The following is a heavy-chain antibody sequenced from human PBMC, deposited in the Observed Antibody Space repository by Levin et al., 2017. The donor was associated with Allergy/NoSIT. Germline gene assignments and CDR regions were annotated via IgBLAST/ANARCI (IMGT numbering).Heavy chain of an antibody. CDR1: GYSFTSYW. CDR2: IYPGDSDT. J-gene: IGHJ4*02. CDR3: ARQRDITMVRGAIDY. V-gene: IGHV5-51*01. D-gene: IGHD3-10*01. Sequence: KVSCKGSGYSFTSYWIGWVRQMPGKGLEWMGIIYPGDSDTRYSPSFQGQVTISADKSISTAYLQWSSLKASDTAMYYCARQRDITMVRGAIDYWGQGTLVTVSS.